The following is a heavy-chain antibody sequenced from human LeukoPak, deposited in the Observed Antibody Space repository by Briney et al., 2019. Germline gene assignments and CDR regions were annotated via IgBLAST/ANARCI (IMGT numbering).Heavy chain of an antibody. CDR1: GGSISNKY. J-gene: IGHJ4*02. Sequence: SETLSLTCTVSGGSISNKYWSWIRQPPGKGLEWIGFIFYSGTTNYNPSLKSRVTISVDTSKNQLSLKLSSVTAADTAVYYCARGGWNKFDYWGQGTLVTVSS. V-gene: IGHV4-59*01. D-gene: IGHD3-22*01. CDR3: ARGGWNKFDY. CDR2: IFYSGTT.